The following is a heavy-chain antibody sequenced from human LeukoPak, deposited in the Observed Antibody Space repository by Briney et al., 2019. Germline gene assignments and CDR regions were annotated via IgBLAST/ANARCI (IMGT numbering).Heavy chain of an antibody. Sequence: GASVKVSCKASGGTFSSYAISWVRQAPGQGLEWMGRIIPIFGIANYARKFQGRVTITADKSTSTAYMELSSLRSEDTAVYYCATTISSYYHFDYWGQGTLVTVSS. J-gene: IGHJ4*02. V-gene: IGHV1-69*04. CDR3: ATTISSYYHFDY. CDR2: IIPIFGIA. CDR1: GGTFSSYA. D-gene: IGHD3-22*01.